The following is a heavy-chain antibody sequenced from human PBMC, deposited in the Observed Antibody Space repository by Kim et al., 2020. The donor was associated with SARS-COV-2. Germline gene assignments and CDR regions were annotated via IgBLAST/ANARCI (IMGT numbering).Heavy chain of an antibody. Sequence: GGSLRLSCAASGFTFDDHGMSWVRQAPGKGLVWVSGINWNGFSTGYADSVKGRFTISRDNAKNSLYLQMNSLRAEDTALYYCARVEGPIVVVTAIPWGGYFDYWGQGTLVTVSS. J-gene: IGHJ4*02. CDR3: ARVEGPIVVVTAIPWGGYFDY. CDR2: INWNGFST. CDR1: GFTFDDHG. V-gene: IGHV3-20*04. D-gene: IGHD2-21*02.